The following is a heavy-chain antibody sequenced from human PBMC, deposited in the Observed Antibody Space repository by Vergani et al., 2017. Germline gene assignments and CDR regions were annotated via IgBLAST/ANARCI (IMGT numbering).Heavy chain of an antibody. Sequence: QLQLQESGPGLVKPSQTLSLTCTVSGGSISRGGYYWSWIRQHPGKGLEWIGYIYYSGSTYYNPSLKSRVTISVDTSKNQFSLKLSSVTAADTAVYYCASHGNYYDSSGYYYVGWFDPWGQGALVTVSS. CDR1: GGSISRGGYY. CDR3: ASHGNYYDSSGYYYVGWFDP. J-gene: IGHJ5*02. CDR2: IYYSGST. D-gene: IGHD3-22*01. V-gene: IGHV4-31*03.